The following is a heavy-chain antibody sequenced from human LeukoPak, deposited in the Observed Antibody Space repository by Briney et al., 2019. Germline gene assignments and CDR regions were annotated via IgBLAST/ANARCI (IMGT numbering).Heavy chain of an antibody. Sequence: GGSLRLSCAASGFTFSSYGMHWVRQAPGKGLEGVAVIWYDGSNKYYADSVKGRFTISRDNSKNTLYLQMNSLRAEDTAVYYCARERVYYDSSGYLLYFDYWGQGTLVTGSS. D-gene: IGHD3-22*01. J-gene: IGHJ4*02. CDR1: GFTFSSYG. CDR3: ARERVYYDSSGYLLYFDY. V-gene: IGHV3-33*01. CDR2: IWYDGSNK.